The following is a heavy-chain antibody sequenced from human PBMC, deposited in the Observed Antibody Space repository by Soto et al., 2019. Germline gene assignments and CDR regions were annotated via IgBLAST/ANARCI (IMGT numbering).Heavy chain of an antibody. CDR1: GGSISSSSYY. CDR2: IYYSGST. J-gene: IGHJ5*02. CDR3: ARRPSRLPDIAAAGTRGWFDP. Sequence: ASETLSLTCTVSGGSISSSSYYWGWIRQPPGKGLEWIGSIYYSGSTYYNPSLKSRVTISVDTSKNQFSLKLSSVTAADTAVYYCARRPSRLPDIAAAGTRGWFDPWGQGTLVTVSS. D-gene: IGHD6-13*01. V-gene: IGHV4-39*01.